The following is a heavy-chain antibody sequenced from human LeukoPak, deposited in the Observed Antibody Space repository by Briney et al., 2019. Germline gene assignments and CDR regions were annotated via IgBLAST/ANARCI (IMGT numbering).Heavy chain of an antibody. CDR1: GFTFSSYG. Sequence: GGSLRLSCAASGFTFSSYGMHWVRQAPGKGLEWVAVIWYDGSNKYYADSVKGRFTISRDNSKNTLYLRMNSLRAEDTAVYYCARDRYDSSGYYPLDYWGQGTLVTVSS. D-gene: IGHD3-22*01. CDR2: IWYDGSNK. V-gene: IGHV3-33*01. CDR3: ARDRYDSSGYYPLDY. J-gene: IGHJ4*02.